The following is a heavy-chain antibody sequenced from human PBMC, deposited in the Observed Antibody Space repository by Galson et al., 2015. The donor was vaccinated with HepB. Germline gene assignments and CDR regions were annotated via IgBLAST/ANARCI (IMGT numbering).Heavy chain of an antibody. D-gene: IGHD3-10*01. CDR1: GYTFTSYY. CDR2: INPSGGST. CDR3: AGTVRGVKGLYYFDY. J-gene: IGHJ4*02. Sequence: SVKVSCKASGYTFTSYYMHWVRRAPGQGLEWMGIINPSGGSTSYAQKFQGRVTMTRDTSTSTVYMELSSLRSEDTAVYYCAGTVRGVKGLYYFDYWGQGTLVTVSS. V-gene: IGHV1-46*03.